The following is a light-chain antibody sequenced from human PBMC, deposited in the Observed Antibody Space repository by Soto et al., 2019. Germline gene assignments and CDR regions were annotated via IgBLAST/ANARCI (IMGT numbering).Light chain of an antibody. CDR3: QQANSFPLT. J-gene: IGKJ4*01. V-gene: IGKV1-12*01. CDR2: KAS. CDR1: QVISTS. Sequence: DIQLTQSPSFVSPSIRDSVTITCRASQVISTSLAWYQVKPGKAPKLLIYKASTLKSGVPSRFSGSGSGTDFTLTISSLQPEDFATYYCQQANSFPLTFGGGTKVDIK.